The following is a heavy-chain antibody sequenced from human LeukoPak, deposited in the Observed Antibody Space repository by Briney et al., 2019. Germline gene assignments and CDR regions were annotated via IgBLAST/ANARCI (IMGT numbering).Heavy chain of an antibody. CDR3: ARSMITFEFFDY. D-gene: IGHD3-16*01. J-gene: IGHJ4*02. Sequence: GWSLRLSCAASGFTFSRYAMHWLRQAPGKGLEWVAVISYDGSNKYYADSVKGRFTISRDNSKNRLYLEMNSLRAEGTAVYYCARSMITFEFFDYWGQGTLVTVSS. CDR1: GFTFSRYA. CDR2: ISYDGSNK. V-gene: IGHV3-30*04.